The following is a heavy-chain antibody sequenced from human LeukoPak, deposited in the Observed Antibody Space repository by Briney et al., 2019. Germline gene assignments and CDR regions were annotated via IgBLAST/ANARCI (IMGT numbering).Heavy chain of an antibody. V-gene: IGHV1-8*01. CDR3: ARSYDYVWGSYRYPTRDY. J-gene: IGHJ4*02. D-gene: IGHD3-16*02. CDR2: MNPNSGNT. CDR1: GYTFTSYD. Sequence: ASVKVSCKASGYTFTSYDINWVRQATGQGLEWTGWMNPNSGNTGYAQKFQGRVTMTRNTSISTAYMELSSLRSEDTAVYYCARSYDYVWGSYRYPTRDYWGQGTLVTVSS.